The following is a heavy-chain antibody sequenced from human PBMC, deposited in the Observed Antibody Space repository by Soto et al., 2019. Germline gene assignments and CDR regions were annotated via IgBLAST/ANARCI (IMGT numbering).Heavy chain of an antibody. V-gene: IGHV3-53*01. CDR3: AGDRVGRYSYGRNYYGMDV. CDR2: IYSGGST. CDR1: GFTVSSNY. J-gene: IGHJ6*02. Sequence: EVQLVEAGGGLIQPGGSLRLSFAASGFTVSSNYMSWVRQAPGKGLEWVSVIYSGGSTYYADSVKGRFTISRDNSKTTRYIQMKSLRDEDPAVYYCAGDRVGRYSYGRNYYGMDVWGQGTTVTVSS. D-gene: IGHD5-18*01.